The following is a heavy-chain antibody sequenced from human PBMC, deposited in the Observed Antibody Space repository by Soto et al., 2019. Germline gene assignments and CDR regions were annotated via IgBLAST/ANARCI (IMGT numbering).Heavy chain of an antibody. CDR1: GFTFSNAW. Sequence: GGSLRLSCAASGFTFSNAWMSWVRQAPGKGLEWVGRIKSKTDGGTTDYAAPVKGRFTISRDDSKNTLYLQMNSLKTEDTAVYYCTSRYCSGGSCRDYWGQGTLVTVSS. V-gene: IGHV3-15*01. J-gene: IGHJ4*02. CDR3: TSRYCSGGSCRDY. CDR2: IKSKTDGGTT. D-gene: IGHD2-15*01.